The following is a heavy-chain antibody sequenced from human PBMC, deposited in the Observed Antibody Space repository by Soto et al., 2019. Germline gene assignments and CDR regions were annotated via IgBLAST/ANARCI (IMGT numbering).Heavy chain of an antibody. CDR2: IKRDGSET. V-gene: IGHV3-7*01. CDR1: GFTFSDYW. CDR3: ARDSRWAYDY. J-gene: IGHJ4*02. Sequence: EVHLMESGGGLVQPGGSLRLSCTASGFTFSDYWMRWVRQARGKGLEQVADIKRDGSETHYVDSVKGRFTISRDNAKDSLVPQMDSLRAEDAGVYYCARDSRWAYDYWGQGTLVTVSA. D-gene: IGHD4-17*01.